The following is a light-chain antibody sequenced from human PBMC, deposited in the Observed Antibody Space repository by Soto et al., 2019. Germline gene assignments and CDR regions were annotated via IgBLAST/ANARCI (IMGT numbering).Light chain of an antibody. J-gene: IGKJ4*01. Sequence: EVVLTQSPDTLSLSPGGSATLSCRASQSVSSYLAWYQQRPGQALRLLIYDVSKRATGIPARFSGSGSRTDFTLTITSLEPXXFAIYFCHQRSNWPLTFGGGTKLEIK. CDR3: HQRSNWPLT. CDR2: DVS. CDR1: QSVSSY. V-gene: IGKV3-11*01.